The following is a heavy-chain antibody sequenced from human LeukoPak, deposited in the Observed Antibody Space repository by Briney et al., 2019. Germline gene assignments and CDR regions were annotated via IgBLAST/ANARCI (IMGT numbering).Heavy chain of an antibody. CDR3: ARGPPYYYGSGYYYDMDV. Sequence: PSETLSLTCTVSGGSISSYYWSWIRQPAGKGLEWIGRIYTSGSTNYNPSLKSRVTISVDKSKNQFSLKLSSVTAADTAVYYCARGPPYYYGSGYYYDMDVWGKGTTVTDSS. CDR2: IYTSGST. D-gene: IGHD3-10*01. V-gene: IGHV4-4*07. CDR1: GGSISSYY. J-gene: IGHJ6*03.